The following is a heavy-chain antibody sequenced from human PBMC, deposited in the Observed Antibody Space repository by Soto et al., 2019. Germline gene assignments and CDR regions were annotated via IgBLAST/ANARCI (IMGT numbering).Heavy chain of an antibody. V-gene: IGHV3-23*01. CDR1: GFTFSSYA. CDR3: AKSSVTWITGTTAGDY. D-gene: IGHD1-7*01. Sequence: GGSLRLSCAASGFTFSSYAMSWVRQAPGKGLEWVSAISGSGGSTYYADSVKGRFTISRDNSKNTLYLQMNSLRAEDTAVYYCAKSSVTWITGTTAGDYWGQGTLVTVSS. CDR2: ISGSGGST. J-gene: IGHJ4*02.